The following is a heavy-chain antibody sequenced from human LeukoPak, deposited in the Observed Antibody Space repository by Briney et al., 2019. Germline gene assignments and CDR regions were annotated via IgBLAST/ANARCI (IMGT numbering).Heavy chain of an antibody. CDR1: GGSISSSSYY. CDR3: ARQGRIAHNWFDP. CDR2: MYYSGST. Sequence: SETLSLTCTVSGGSISSSSYYWGWIRQPPGKGLEWIGSMYYSGSTYYNPSLKSRVTISVDTSKNQFSLKLGSVTAADTAVYYCARQGRIAHNWFDPWGQGTLVTVSS. V-gene: IGHV4-39*01. D-gene: IGHD6-13*01. J-gene: IGHJ5*02.